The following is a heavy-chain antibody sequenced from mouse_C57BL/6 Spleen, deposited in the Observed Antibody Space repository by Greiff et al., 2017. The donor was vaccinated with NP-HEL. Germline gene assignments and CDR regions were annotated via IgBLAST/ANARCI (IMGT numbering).Heavy chain of an antibody. D-gene: IGHD1-1*01. J-gene: IGHJ3*01. V-gene: IGHV1-64*01. CDR2: IHPNSGST. Sequence: QVQLKQSGAELVKPGASVKLSCKASGYTFTSYWMHWVKQRPGQGLEWIGMIHPNSGSTNYNEKFKSKATLTVDKSSSTAYMQLSSLTSEDSAVYYCAREAYYYGSSYEVAYWGQGTLVTVSA. CDR3: AREAYYYGSSYEVAY. CDR1: GYTFTSYW.